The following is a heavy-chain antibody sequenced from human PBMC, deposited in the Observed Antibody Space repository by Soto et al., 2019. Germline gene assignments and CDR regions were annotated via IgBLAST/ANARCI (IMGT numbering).Heavy chain of an antibody. CDR1: GFTFTIYA. CDR3: ARVIGSGWYYYYYGMDV. CDR2: MSYDGSNK. D-gene: IGHD6-19*01. V-gene: IGHV3-30-3*01. Sequence: GGSLRLSCAASGFTFTIYAIHWVRQAPGKVLEWVAVMSYDGSNKYYADSVKGRFTISRDTSENTLHLQMNSLRTEDTAVYYCARVIGSGWYYYYYGMDVWGQGTTVTVYS. J-gene: IGHJ6*02.